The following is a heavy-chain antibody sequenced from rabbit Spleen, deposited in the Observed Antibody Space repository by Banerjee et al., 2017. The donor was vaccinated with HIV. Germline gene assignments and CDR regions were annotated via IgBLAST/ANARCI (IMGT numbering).Heavy chain of an antibody. CDR1: GFSFNSGYD. Sequence: QSLEESGGGLVKPGASLTLTCKASGFSFNSGYDMCWVRQAPGKGLEWIACSYAGSSGNTYSATWAKGRFTLSKTSSTTVTLQMTRLTAADTATYFCGRSSYSGYAGYGYGFSLWGPGTLVTVS. CDR2: SYAGSSGNT. V-gene: IGHV1S40*01. J-gene: IGHJ4*01. CDR3: GRSSYSGYAGYGYGFSL. D-gene: IGHD7-1*01.